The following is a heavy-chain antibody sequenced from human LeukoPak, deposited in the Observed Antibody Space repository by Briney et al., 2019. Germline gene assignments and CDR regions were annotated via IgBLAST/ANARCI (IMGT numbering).Heavy chain of an antibody. Sequence: GGSLRLSCAASGFTFSSYSMNWVRQAPGKGLEWVSYISSSSSTIYYADSVKGRFTISRDNAKNPLYLQMNSLRAEDTAVYYCATPAVAGTNWGQGTLVTVSS. CDR1: GFTFSSYS. V-gene: IGHV3-48*04. CDR2: ISSSSSTI. J-gene: IGHJ4*02. CDR3: ATPAVAGTN. D-gene: IGHD6-19*01.